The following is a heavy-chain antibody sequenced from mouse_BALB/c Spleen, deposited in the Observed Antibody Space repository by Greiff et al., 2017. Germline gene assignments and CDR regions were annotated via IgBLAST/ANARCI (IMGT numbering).Heavy chain of an antibody. V-gene: IGHV3-8*02. D-gene: IGHD2-2*01. CDR2: ISYSGST. CDR3: ARYNGYDGAWFAY. CDR1: GDSITSGY. Sequence: EVQVVESGPSLVKPSQTLSLTCSVTGDSITSGYWNWIRKFPGNKLEYMGYISYSGSTYYNPSLKSRISITRDTSKNQYYLQLNSVTTEDTATYYCARYNGYDGAWFAYWGQGTLVTVSA. J-gene: IGHJ3*01.